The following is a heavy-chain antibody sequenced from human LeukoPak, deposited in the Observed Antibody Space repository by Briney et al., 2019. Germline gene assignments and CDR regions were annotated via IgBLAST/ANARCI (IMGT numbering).Heavy chain of an antibody. V-gene: IGHV3-7*01. CDR1: GFTFSGYW. J-gene: IGHJ4*02. CDR3: SKEKSTVLTSCVDY. CDR2: IKQDGSEK. Sequence: PGGSLRLSCAASGFTFSGYWMSWVRQAPGKGLEWVANIKQDGSEKYYVDSVKGRFAISRDNAKNSLYLQMNSLRAEDTAVYYCSKEKSTVLTSCVDYWGQGTLVTVSS. D-gene: IGHD4-23*01.